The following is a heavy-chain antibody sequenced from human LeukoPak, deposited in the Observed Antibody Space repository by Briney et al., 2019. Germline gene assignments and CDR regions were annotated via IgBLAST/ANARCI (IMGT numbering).Heavy chain of an antibody. CDR1: GASISSSY. D-gene: IGHD3-16*01. J-gene: IGHJ4*02. CDR3: TKGYYEPFDS. Sequence: SETLSLTCTVSGASISSSYWSWIRQPPGKGLEWLGNIYYPGTTKYNPSLKSRVTLSMDTSKNQFSLKLTSVTAADTAVYFCTKGYYEPFDSWGQGILVTVSS. CDR2: IYYPGTT. V-gene: IGHV4-59*12.